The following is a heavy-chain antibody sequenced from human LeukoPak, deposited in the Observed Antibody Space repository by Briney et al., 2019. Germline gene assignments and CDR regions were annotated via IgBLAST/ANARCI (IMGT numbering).Heavy chain of an antibody. CDR1: GYTFTTYD. CDR2: MNPNSVNT. Sequence: ASVKVSCKASGYTFTTYDINWVRQATGQGLEWMGWMNPNSVNTGYAQKFQGRVTITRNTSISTAYMELSSLRSEDTAVYYCARDYSTVTTFFDYWGQGTLVTVSS. J-gene: IGHJ4*02. V-gene: IGHV1-8*03. D-gene: IGHD4-17*01. CDR3: ARDYSTVTTFFDY.